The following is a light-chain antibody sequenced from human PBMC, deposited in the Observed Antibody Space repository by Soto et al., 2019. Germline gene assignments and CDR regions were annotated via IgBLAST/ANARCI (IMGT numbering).Light chain of an antibody. CDR3: SSYSSSSTLVV. CDR2: DVS. J-gene: IGLJ2*01. Sequence: QSALTQPASVSGSPGQSITISCTGTSSDVGGYDYVSWYQQYPDKAPKLMIYDVSNRPSGVSNRFSGSKSGNTASLTISGLQAEDEAAYYCSSYSSSSTLVVFGGGTKLTVL. V-gene: IGLV2-14*03. CDR1: SSDVGGYDY.